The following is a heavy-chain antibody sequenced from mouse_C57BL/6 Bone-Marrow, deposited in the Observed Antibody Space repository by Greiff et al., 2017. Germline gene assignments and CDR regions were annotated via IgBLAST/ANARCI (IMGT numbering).Heavy chain of an antibody. CDR2: ISSGSSTI. Sequence: EVQVVESGGGLVKPGGSLKLSCAASGFTFSDYGMHWVRQAPEKGLEWVAYISSGSSTIYYADTVQGRFTISRDNAKNTLFLQMTSLRSEDTAMYYCARKRRVPMDYWGQGTSVTVSS. CDR1: GFTFSDYG. V-gene: IGHV5-17*01. J-gene: IGHJ4*01. CDR3: ARKRRVPMDY.